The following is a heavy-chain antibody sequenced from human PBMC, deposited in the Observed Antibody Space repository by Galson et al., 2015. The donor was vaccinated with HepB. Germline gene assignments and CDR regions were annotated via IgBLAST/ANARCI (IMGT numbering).Heavy chain of an antibody. V-gene: IGHV4-39*01. Sequence: LSLTCTVSGGSVSSSSYYWGWIRQPPGKGLEWIGSIYYSGSTYYNPSLKSRVTISVDTSKNQFSLKLSSVTAADTAVYYCARHSSAVVVTYYYYGMDVWGQGTTVSVSS. D-gene: IGHD4-23*01. CDR3: ARHSSAVVVTYYYYGMDV. CDR1: GGSVSSSSYY. J-gene: IGHJ6*02. CDR2: IYYSGST.